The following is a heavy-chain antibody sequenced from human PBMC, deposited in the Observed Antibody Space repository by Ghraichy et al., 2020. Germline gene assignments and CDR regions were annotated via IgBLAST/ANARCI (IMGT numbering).Heavy chain of an antibody. CDR3: ARGGHGSGSYYLTYYYYYGMDV. Sequence: ESLNISCAASGFTFSSYDMHWVRQATGKGLEWVSAIGTAGDTYYPGSVKGRFTISKENAKNSLYLQMNSLRAGDTAVYYCARGGHGSGSYYLTYYYYYGMDVWGQGTTVTVSS. CDR2: IGTAGDT. CDR1: GFTFSSYD. J-gene: IGHJ6*02. D-gene: IGHD3-10*01. V-gene: IGHV3-13*01.